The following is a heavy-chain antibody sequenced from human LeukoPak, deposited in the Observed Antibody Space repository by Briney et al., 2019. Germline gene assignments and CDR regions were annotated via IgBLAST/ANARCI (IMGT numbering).Heavy chain of an antibody. CDR3: ARPYDTRGYFPDY. V-gene: IGHV3-21*01. J-gene: IGHJ4*02. D-gene: IGHD3-22*01. CDR1: GFTFSRYW. CDR2: ISRGSDHI. Sequence: NPGGSLRLSCAASGFTFSRYWMHWVRQAPGKGLEWVSSISRGSDHIFYADSMKGRFTISRDNAKNSLYLQMNSLGAEDTAVYYCARPYDTRGYFPDYWGQGTLVTVSS.